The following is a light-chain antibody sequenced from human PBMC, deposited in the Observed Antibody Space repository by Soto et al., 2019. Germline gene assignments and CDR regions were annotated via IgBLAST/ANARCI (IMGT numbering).Light chain of an antibody. CDR2: EVS. J-gene: IGLJ2*01. Sequence: QSALTQPASVSGSPGQSISISCTGTSSDIGAYNYVSWYQQHPGKAPKLIIFEVSNRPSGVSNRFSGSKSGNTASLTISGLQLEDEADYHCSSYTGGRTYWIFGGGTKVTVL. CDR1: SSDIGAYNY. V-gene: IGLV2-14*03. CDR3: SSYTGGRTYWI.